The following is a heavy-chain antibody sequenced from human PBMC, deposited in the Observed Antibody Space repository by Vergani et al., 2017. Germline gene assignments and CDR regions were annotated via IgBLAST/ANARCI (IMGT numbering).Heavy chain of an antibody. Sequence: EVQLLESGGGLVQPGGSLRLSCAASGFTFSSYAMSWVRQAPGKGLEWVGRIKSKTDGGTTDYAAPVKGRFTISRDDSKNTLYLQMNSLRAEDTAVYYCARDSGGYPPAFDYWGQGTLVTVSS. J-gene: IGHJ4*02. D-gene: IGHD3-22*01. CDR2: IKSKTDGGTT. CDR1: GFTFSSYA. CDR3: ARDSGGYPPAFDY. V-gene: IGHV3-15*01.